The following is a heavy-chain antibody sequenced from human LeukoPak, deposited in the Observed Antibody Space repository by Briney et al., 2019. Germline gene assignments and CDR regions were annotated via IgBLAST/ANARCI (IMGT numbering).Heavy chain of an antibody. CDR2: ISAYNGNT. J-gene: IGHJ4*02. CDR1: GYTFTSHG. Sequence: ASVKVSCKASGYTFTSHGISWVRQAPGQGLEWMGWISAYNGNTNYAQKLQGRVTMTTDTSTSTAYMELRSLRSDDTAVYYCARDGEITMVRGVIKLVDYWGQGTLVTVSS. D-gene: IGHD3-10*01. CDR3: ARDGEITMVRGVIKLVDY. V-gene: IGHV1-18*01.